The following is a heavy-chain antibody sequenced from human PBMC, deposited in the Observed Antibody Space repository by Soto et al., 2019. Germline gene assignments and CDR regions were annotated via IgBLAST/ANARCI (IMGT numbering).Heavy chain of an antibody. CDR1: GFIFSSYW. V-gene: IGHV3-74*03. Sequence: GWSLRLSCAASGFIFSSYWMHWVRQVPGKGPVWVARINSDGRNTKYTDSVKGRFTISRDNAKNTLYLQMNSLRGEDTAVYYCARDFMARGRDSNWVDPWGQGTVVTGAS. J-gene: IGHJ5*02. CDR2: INSDGRNT. CDR3: ARDFMARGRDSNWVDP. D-gene: IGHD3-10*01.